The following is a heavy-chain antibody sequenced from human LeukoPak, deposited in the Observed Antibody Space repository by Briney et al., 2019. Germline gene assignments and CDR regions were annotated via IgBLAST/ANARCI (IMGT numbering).Heavy chain of an antibody. V-gene: IGHV4-39*01. CDR2: IYYSGST. Sequence: SETLSLTCTVSGGSISSSSYYWGWIRQSPGKGLEWIGSIYYSGSTYYNPSLKSRVTISVDTSKNQFSLKLSSVTAADTAVHYCARQLVVVEPAEFDYWGQGTLVTVSS. D-gene: IGHD2-2*01. J-gene: IGHJ4*02. CDR3: ARQLVVVEPAEFDY. CDR1: GGSISSSSYY.